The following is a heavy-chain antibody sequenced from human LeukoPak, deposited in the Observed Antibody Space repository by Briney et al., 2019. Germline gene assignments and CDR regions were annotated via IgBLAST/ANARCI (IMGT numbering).Heavy chain of an antibody. CDR3: VRVVTTSSGWYHFDN. CDR1: GFIFDDYA. Sequence: GGSLRLSCAASGFIFDDYAMHWVRQAPGKGLEWVSGISWNSGSIGYADSVKGRFTISRDDSKNSLYLQLNSLKTEDTAVYNCVRVVTTSSGWYHFDNWGQGTLVTVSS. V-gene: IGHV3-9*01. CDR2: ISWNSGSI. D-gene: IGHD6-13*01. J-gene: IGHJ4*02.